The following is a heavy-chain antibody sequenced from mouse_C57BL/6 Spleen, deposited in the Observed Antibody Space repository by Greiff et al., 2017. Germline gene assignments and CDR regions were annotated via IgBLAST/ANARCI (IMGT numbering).Heavy chain of an antibody. J-gene: IGHJ4*01. D-gene: IGHD2-13*01. CDR1: GYTFTDYY. V-gene: IGHV1-19*01. Sequence: VQLQQSGPVLVKPGASVKMSCKASGYTFTDYYMNWVKQSHGKSLEWIGVINPYNGGTSYNQKFKGKATLTVDKSSSTAYMELNSLTSEDSAVYYCARGDGDYYAMDYWGQGTSVTVSS. CDR3: ARGDGDYYAMDY. CDR2: INPYNGGT.